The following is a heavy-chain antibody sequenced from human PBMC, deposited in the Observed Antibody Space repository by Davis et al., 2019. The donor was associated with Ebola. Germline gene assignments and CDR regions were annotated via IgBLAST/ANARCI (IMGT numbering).Heavy chain of an antibody. D-gene: IGHD5-18*01. Sequence: SVTVSCKTSGDTFVEYGYNWVRQAPGQRPDWMGRILPILGATNYAQNFQGRVTITADKSTYTVYMELSSLRSEDAAVYYCARGILAEGLDSWGQGTLVSVSS. CDR1: GDTFVEYG. CDR2: ILPILGAT. CDR3: ARGILAEGLDS. V-gene: IGHV1-69*04. J-gene: IGHJ4*02.